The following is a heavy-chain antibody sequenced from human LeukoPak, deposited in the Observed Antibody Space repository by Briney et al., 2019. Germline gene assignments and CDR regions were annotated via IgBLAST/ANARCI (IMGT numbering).Heavy chain of an antibody. CDR2: INPNSGGT. D-gene: IGHD5-24*01. V-gene: IGHV1-2*02. J-gene: IGHJ4*02. CDR3: ARAGDGYNHFDY. Sequence: ASVKVSCKAFGYTFTGYYMHWVRQAPGQGLEWMGWINPNSGGTNYAQKFQGRVTMTRDTSISTAYMELSRLRSDDTAVYYCARAGDGYNHFDYWGQGTLVTVSS. CDR1: GYTFTGYY.